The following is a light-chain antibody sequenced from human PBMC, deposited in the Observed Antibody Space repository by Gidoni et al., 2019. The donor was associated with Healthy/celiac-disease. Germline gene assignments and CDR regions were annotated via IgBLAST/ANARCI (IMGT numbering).Light chain of an antibody. CDR1: QGISSY. CDR3: QQYYSYPWT. V-gene: IGKV1-8*01. J-gene: IGKJ1*01. CDR2: AAS. Sequence: AIRMTKSPSSFSASTGDRVTITCRASQGISSYLAWYQQKPGQAPKLLIYAASTLQSGVPSRFSGSGSGTDFTLTISCLQSEDFATYYCQQYYSYPWTFGQGTKVEIK.